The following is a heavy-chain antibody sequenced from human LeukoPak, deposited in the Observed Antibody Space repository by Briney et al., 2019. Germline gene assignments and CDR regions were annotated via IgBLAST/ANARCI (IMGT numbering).Heavy chain of an antibody. J-gene: IGHJ1*01. Sequence: GASVKVSCKASGYTFTGYYIHWVRQAPGQGLEWMGWINPGNGGTHYAQKFQGRIAVTSDTSSTTSYMELSRLTSDDTALYYCAREYSASEHWGQGSLVTVSS. CDR1: GYTFTGYY. D-gene: IGHD5-12*01. CDR2: INPGNGGT. CDR3: AREYSASEH. V-gene: IGHV1-2*02.